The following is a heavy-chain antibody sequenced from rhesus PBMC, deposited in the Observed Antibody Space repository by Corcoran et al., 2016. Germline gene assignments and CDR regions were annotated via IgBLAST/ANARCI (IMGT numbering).Heavy chain of an antibody. Sequence: QLQLQESGPGLVKTSETLSLTCAVSGGSISSNFWSWFRQPPGKGLEWIGRIAGSGGSAGYNPSLKSRVSISTDTSKNQFSLKLNSLTAADTAVYYCARGDTGNYMGDFDFWGQGVLVTVSS. V-gene: IGHV4-173*01. CDR1: GGSISSNF. CDR2: IAGSGGSA. J-gene: IGHJ4*01. D-gene: IGHD1-44*01. CDR3: ARGDTGNYMGDFDF.